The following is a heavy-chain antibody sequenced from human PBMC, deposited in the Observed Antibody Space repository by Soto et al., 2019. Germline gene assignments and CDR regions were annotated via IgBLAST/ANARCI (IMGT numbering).Heavy chain of an antibody. CDR3: TKPRSSLQWPPFDP. J-gene: IGHJ5*02. CDR1: GYTLTELS. Sequence: ASVKVSCKVSGYTLTELSIHWVRQAPGKGLEWMGGFDPEDGETIYAQKFQGRVTMTEDTSTDTAYIEVSSLRPDDTAVYYCTKPRSSLQWPPFDPWGHGTQVTVSS. CDR2: FDPEDGET. D-gene: IGHD6-19*01. V-gene: IGHV1-24*01.